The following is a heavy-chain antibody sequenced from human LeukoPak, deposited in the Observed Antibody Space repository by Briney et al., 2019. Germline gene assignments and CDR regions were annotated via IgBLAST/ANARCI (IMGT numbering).Heavy chain of an antibody. Sequence: PSETLSLTCTVSGGSISSYYWSWIRQPPGKGLEWIGYIYYSGSTNYNPSLKSRVTISVDTSKNQFSLKLSSVTAADTAVYYCARNPQVYDYVWGSYRSPYYYGMDVWGQGTTVTVSS. J-gene: IGHJ6*02. V-gene: IGHV4-59*01. D-gene: IGHD3-16*02. CDR3: ARNPQVYDYVWGSYRSPYYYGMDV. CDR1: GGSISSYY. CDR2: IYYSGST.